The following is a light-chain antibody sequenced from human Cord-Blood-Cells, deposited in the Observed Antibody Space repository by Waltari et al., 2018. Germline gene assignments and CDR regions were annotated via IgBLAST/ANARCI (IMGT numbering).Light chain of an antibody. Sequence: EIVMTQPPATLSVSPGERATLSCRASQSVSSNLAWYQQKPGQAPRLLIYGASTRATGIPARFSGSGSGTEFTLTISSLQSEDFAVYYCQQYNNWPYTFGQGTKPEIK. J-gene: IGKJ2*01. CDR3: QQYNNWPYT. V-gene: IGKV3-15*01. CDR2: GAS. CDR1: QSVSSN.